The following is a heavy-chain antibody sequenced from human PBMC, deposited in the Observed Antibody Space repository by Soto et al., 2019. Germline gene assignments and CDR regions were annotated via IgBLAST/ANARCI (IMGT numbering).Heavy chain of an antibody. J-gene: IGHJ4*02. CDR3: AREGPPEDY. V-gene: IGHV1-18*01. Sequence: QVQLVQSGAEVKKPGASVKVSCKASGYTFTSYAISWVRQSPGQGLEWLGWISAYDGNTKYAQKLQGRVTMTTATSTSTAYMELRSLGSDATAVYYCAREGPPEDYWGQGTLVTVSS. CDR2: ISAYDGNT. CDR1: GYTFTSYA.